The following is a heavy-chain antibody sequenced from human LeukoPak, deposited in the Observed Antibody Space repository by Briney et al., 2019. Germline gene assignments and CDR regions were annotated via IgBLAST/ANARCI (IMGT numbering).Heavy chain of an antibody. CDR1: GFTFSSYA. V-gene: IGHV3-23*01. J-gene: IGHJ4*02. D-gene: IGHD2-2*01. CDR2: ISGSGGST. Sequence: GGSLRLSCAASGFTFSSYAMSWVRQAPRKGLEWVSAISGSGGSTYYADSVKGRFTISRDNSKNTLYLQMNSLRAEDTAVSYCAKPASIVVVPAAYWGQGTLVTVSS. CDR3: AKPASIVVVPAAY.